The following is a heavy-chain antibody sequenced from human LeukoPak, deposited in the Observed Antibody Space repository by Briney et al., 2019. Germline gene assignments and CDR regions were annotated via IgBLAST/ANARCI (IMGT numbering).Heavy chain of an antibody. Sequence: GGSLRLSCAASGFTFSSYSMNWVRQAPGKGLEWISYISGSTSHIYYADSVKGRFTVSRDNSKNTLYLQINSLRAEDTAVYYCAGHRYCNSPTCLPGVWGKGTTVTVSS. CDR1: GFTFSSYS. V-gene: IGHV3-48*01. D-gene: IGHD2/OR15-2a*01. CDR2: ISGSTSHI. CDR3: AGHRYCNSPTCLPGV. J-gene: IGHJ6*04.